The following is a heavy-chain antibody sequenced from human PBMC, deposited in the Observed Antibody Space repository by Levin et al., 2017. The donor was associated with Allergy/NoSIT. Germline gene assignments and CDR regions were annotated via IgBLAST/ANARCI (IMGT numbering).Heavy chain of an antibody. V-gene: IGHV1-2*02. CDR2: INPNSGGT. D-gene: IGHD4-17*01. Sequence: GESLKISCKASGYTFTGYYMHWVRQAPGQGLEWMGWINPNSGGTNYAQKFQGRVTMTRDTSISTAYMELSRLRSDDTAVYYCARELSQGGTVTTDNWFDPWGQGTLVTVSS. CDR3: ARELSQGGTVTTDNWFDP. J-gene: IGHJ5*02. CDR1: GYTFTGYY.